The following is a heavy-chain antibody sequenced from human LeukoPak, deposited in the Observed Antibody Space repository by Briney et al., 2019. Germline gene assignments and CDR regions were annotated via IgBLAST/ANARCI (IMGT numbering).Heavy chain of an antibody. CDR2: ISVSGGST. Sequence: GGSLRLSCAASGFTFSSYAMSWVRQAPGKGLEWVSAISVSGGSTYYADSVKGRFTISRDNSKNTLCLQMNSLRAEDTAVYYCAKAFYYYDSSGPHHPEYFQHWGQGTLVTVSS. J-gene: IGHJ1*01. V-gene: IGHV3-23*01. CDR3: AKAFYYYDSSGPHHPEYFQH. D-gene: IGHD3-22*01. CDR1: GFTFSSYA.